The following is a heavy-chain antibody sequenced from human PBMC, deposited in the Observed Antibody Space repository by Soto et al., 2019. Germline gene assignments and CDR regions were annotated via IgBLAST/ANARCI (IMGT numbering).Heavy chain of an antibody. CDR1: GGSISPYY. CDR2: IYYSGNT. J-gene: IGHJ6*02. CDR3: ARDWHYYDSSGYPRVYGMDV. Sequence: TLSLTCTVSGGSISPYYWSWIRQPPGKGLEWIGYIYYSGNTEYNPSLKSRVTISVDTSKNQFSLKLSSVTAADTAVYYCARDWHYYDSSGYPRVYGMDVWGQGTTVTVSS. V-gene: IGHV4-59*01. D-gene: IGHD3-22*01.